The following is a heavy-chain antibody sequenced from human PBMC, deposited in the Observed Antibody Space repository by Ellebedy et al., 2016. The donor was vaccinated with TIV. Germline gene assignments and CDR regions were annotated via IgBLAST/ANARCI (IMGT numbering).Heavy chain of an antibody. J-gene: IGHJ4*02. CDR2: IKEDGSEQ. V-gene: IGHV3-7*01. CDR3: AGGRGWLVDY. CDR1: GLPFTAYC. Sequence: GESLKISCAASGLPFTAYCLNWFRQAPGEGLEWVANIKEDGSEQNYVGSVKGRFTISRDNAKNSLSLQMNTLRTEDTAVYYCAGGRGWLVDYWGQGIMVTVSS. D-gene: IGHD6-19*01.